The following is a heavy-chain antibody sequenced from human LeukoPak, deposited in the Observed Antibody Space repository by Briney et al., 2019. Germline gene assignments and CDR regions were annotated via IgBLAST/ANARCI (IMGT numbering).Heavy chain of an antibody. CDR1: GYTFSRYG. Sequence: GASVNVSCKASGYTFSRYGISWVRQAPGQGLEWMGWISGYNGNTKSAQMVQGRVTMTTDTSTSTAYMELRSLRSDDTAVYYCARATYCSSTSCYIRNDAFDIWGQGTMVTVSS. D-gene: IGHD2-2*02. CDR2: ISGYNGNT. CDR3: ARATYCSSTSCYIRNDAFDI. J-gene: IGHJ3*02. V-gene: IGHV1-18*01.